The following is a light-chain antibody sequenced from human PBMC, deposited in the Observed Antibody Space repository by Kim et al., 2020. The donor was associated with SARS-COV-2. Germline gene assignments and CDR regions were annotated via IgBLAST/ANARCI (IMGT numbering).Light chain of an antibody. Sequence: SYELTQPPSLSVSPGQTASISCIGASLQDKYVCWYQQKPGQPPPLVIYQDSKRASGIPDRFSASNSGDTATLTIGGTQPTDEADYYCQAWDGSAAVFGGGTQLTVL. CDR1: SLQDKY. J-gene: IGLJ2*01. V-gene: IGLV3-1*01. CDR3: QAWDGSAAV. CDR2: QDS.